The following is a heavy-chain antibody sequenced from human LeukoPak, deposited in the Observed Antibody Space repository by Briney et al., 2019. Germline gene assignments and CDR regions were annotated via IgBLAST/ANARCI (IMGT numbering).Heavy chain of an antibody. CDR3: AKDLLQLVPTSLDY. D-gene: IGHD6-6*01. Sequence: GGSLRLSCAASGFTFSSYEMNWVRQAPGKGLEWVSYISSSGSTIYYADSVKGRFTISRDNSKNTLYLQMNSLRAEDTAVYYCAKDLLQLVPTSLDYWGQGTLVTVSS. CDR1: GFTFSSYE. J-gene: IGHJ4*02. CDR2: ISSSGSTI. V-gene: IGHV3-48*03.